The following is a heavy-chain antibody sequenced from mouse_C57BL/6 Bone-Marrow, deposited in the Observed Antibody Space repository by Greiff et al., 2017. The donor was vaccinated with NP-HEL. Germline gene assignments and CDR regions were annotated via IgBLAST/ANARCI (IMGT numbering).Heavy chain of an antibody. Sequence: VQLQESGPELVKPGASVKISCKASGYAFSSSWMNWVKQRPGKGLEWIGRIYPGDGDTNYNGKFKGKATLTADKSSSTAYMQLSSLTSEDSAVYFCARGNSFAYWGQGTLVTVSA. V-gene: IGHV1-82*01. CDR2: IYPGDGDT. J-gene: IGHJ3*01. CDR1: GYAFSSSW. CDR3: ARGNSFAY.